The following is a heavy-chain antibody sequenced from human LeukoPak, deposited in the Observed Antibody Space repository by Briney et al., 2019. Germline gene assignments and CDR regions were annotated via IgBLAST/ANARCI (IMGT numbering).Heavy chain of an antibody. J-gene: IGHJ4*02. CDR3: AKAGNAYNWNPFDR. CDR2: ISYGGSNK. D-gene: IGHD1-20*01. Sequence: GRSLRLSCAGSGFTFSNYGMHWVRQAPGKGLERVALISYGGSNKYYADSVKGRITISRDNSKNTLYLQMNSLRAEDTAVYYCAKAGNAYNWNPFDRWGQGILVTVSS. V-gene: IGHV3-30*18. CDR1: GFTFSNYG.